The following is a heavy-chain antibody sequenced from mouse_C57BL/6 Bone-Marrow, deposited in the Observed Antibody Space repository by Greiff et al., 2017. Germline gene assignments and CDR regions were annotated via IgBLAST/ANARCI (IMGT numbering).Heavy chain of an antibody. CDR3: ARQHYFDD. CDR2: IDPANGNT. V-gene: IGHV14-3*01. Sequence: EVQLQQSVAELVRPGASVKFSCTASGFNIKNTYMHWVKQTPEKGLQWIGRIDPANGNTKYAPKFQGKATITAETSSNTAYLQLSSLTSEDTAIYNGARQHYFDDGGKGTTLTVSS. J-gene: IGHJ2*01. CDR1: GFNIKNTY.